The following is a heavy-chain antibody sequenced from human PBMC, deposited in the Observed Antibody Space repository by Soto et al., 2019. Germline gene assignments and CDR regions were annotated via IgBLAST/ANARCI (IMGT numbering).Heavy chain of an antibody. CDR1: GGSFSGYY. D-gene: IGHD4-17*01. Sequence: PSETLSLTCAVYGGSFSGYYWSWIRQPPGKGLEWIGEINHSGSTNYNPSLKSRVTISVDTSKNQFSLKLSSVTAAATALYYCARSDYGDPMDYWGQGTLVPVSS. CDR3: ARSDYGDPMDY. V-gene: IGHV4-34*01. CDR2: INHSGST. J-gene: IGHJ4*02.